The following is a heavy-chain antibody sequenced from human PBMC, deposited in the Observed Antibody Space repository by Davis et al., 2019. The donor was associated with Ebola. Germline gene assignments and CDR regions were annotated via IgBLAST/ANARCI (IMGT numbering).Heavy chain of an antibody. CDR1: GYNFNTYW. D-gene: IGHD6-6*01. J-gene: IGHJ4*02. CDR3: ARHSSVATREGSDY. V-gene: IGHV5-51*01. CDR2: IYPGDSDT. Sequence: PGGSLRLSCKASGYNFNTYWIGWVRQMPGKGLEWMGIIYPGDSDTRYSPSLQGQVTISADKSTSTAYLQWSSLEASDTAMYYCARHSSVATREGSDYWGQGTLVTVSS.